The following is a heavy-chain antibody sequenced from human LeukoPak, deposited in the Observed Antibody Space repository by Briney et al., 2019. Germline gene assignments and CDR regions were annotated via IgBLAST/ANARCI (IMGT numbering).Heavy chain of an antibody. J-gene: IGHJ4*02. CDR3: ARATRDGYNYAFDY. CDR2: INPNSGGT. Sequence: ASVTVSCKASGYTFTGYYMHWVRQAPGQGLEWMGWINPNSGGTNYAQKFQGRVTMTRDTSISTAYMELSRLRSDDTAVYYCARATRDGYNYAFDYWGLGTLVTVSS. CDR1: GYTFTGYY. V-gene: IGHV1-2*02. D-gene: IGHD5-24*01.